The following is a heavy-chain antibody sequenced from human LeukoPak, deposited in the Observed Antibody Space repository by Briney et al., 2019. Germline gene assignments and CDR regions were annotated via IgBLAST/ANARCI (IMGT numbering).Heavy chain of an antibody. J-gene: IGHJ4*02. CDR3: ARWYSSGWAFDY. V-gene: IGHV4-59*01. D-gene: IGHD6-19*01. CDR1: GGSISSYF. Sequence: SETLSLTCTVAGGSISSYFWNWIRHPPGKVLGWIGIIHARGSTYYNPSLKGRVTISGDTSKSQLSLKLSSVTAADTAVYYCARWYSSGWAFDYWGQGTLATVSS. CDR2: IHARGST.